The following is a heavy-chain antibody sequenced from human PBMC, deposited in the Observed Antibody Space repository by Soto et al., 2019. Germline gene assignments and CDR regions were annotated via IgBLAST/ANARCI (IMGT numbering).Heavy chain of an antibody. CDR2: INHSGST. J-gene: IGHJ5*02. V-gene: IGHV4-34*01. CDR3: ARRSYYYGSGSYYKGP. Sequence: SETLPLTCAVYGGSFSGYYWSWIRQPPGKGLEWIGEINHSGSTNYNPSLKSRVTISVDTSKNQFSLKLSSVTAADTAVYYCARRSYYYGSGSYYKGPWGQRTLVTVSS. CDR1: GGSFSGYY. D-gene: IGHD3-10*01.